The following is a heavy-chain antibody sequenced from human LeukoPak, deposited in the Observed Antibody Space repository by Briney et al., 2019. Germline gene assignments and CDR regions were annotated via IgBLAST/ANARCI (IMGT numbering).Heavy chain of an antibody. CDR2: INDDGSAT. V-gene: IGHV3-74*01. J-gene: IGHJ4*02. CDR1: GFTFSNYW. Sequence: GGSLRLSCAASGFTFSNYWMYWVRQVPGKGLVWVSRINDDGSATFYADSVKGRSTISRDNAKNTLFLQINSLRAEDTAVYYCAREILAPGKTHDYWGQGTLVTVSS. CDR3: AREILAPGKTHDY.